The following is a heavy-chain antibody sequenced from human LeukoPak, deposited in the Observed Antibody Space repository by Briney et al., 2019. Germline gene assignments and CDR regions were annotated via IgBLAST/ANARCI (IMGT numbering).Heavy chain of an antibody. CDR3: ASGIRKWLRTIFDY. CDR1: GGSFSGYY. J-gene: IGHJ4*02. CDR2: INHSGST. V-gene: IGHV4-34*01. D-gene: IGHD5-12*01. Sequence: SETLSLTCAVYGGSFSGYYWSWIRQPPGKGLEWIGEINHSGSTNYNPSLKSRVTISVDTSKNQFSLKLSSVTAADTAVYYCASGIRKWLRTIFDYWGQGTLVTVSS.